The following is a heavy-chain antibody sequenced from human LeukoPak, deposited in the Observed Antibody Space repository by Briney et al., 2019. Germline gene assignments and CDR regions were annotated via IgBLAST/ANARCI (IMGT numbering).Heavy chain of an antibody. D-gene: IGHD5-24*01. Sequence: ASVKVSCKASGYTFTGYYMHWVRQAPGQGLEWMGWINPNSGGTNYAQKFQGRVTMTRDTSISTAYMELSRLRSDDTAVYYCARVAMATTFQGFDYWGQGTLVTVSS. J-gene: IGHJ4*02. V-gene: IGHV1-2*02. CDR3: ARVAMATTFQGFDY. CDR1: GYTFTGYY. CDR2: INPNSGGT.